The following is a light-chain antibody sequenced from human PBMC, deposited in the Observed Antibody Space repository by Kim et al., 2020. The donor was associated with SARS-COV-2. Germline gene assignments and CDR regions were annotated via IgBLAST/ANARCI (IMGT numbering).Light chain of an antibody. V-gene: IGKV1-12*01. J-gene: IGKJ3*01. CDR3: QQANNLPFT. Sequence: ASVGDRVTIPWRASQSVNSWLTWYQQKPGKAPQLLIYAASSLQSGVPSRFSGSGSGTDFTLTISSLQPEDFATYYCQQANNLPFTFGPGTKVDIK. CDR2: AAS. CDR1: QSVNSW.